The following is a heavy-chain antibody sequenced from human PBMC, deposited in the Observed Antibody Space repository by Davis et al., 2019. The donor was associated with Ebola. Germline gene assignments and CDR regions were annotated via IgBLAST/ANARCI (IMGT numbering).Heavy chain of an antibody. CDR1: GGSINSGDYY. V-gene: IGHV4-31*03. Sequence: PSETLSLTCTVSGGSINSGDYYWTWIRQHPVKGLEWIGYIYSTGSTYYNPSLQSRITISVDTSENQFSLNLTSVTAADTAVYYCVAGVYTYRFDYWGQGTLVTVSS. J-gene: IGHJ4*02. CDR2: IYSTGST. CDR3: VAGVYTYRFDY. D-gene: IGHD6-6*01.